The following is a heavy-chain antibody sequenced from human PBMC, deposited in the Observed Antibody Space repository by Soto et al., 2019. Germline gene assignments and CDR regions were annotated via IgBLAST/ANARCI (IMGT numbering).Heavy chain of an antibody. V-gene: IGHV4-31*03. J-gene: IGHJ6*03. D-gene: IGHD6-13*01. CDR2: IYYSGST. CDR1: GGSISSGGYY. CDR3: ARGRAAAGDYYYYYMDV. Sequence: QVQLQESGPGLVKPSQTLSLTCTVSGGSISSGGYYWSWIRQHPGKGLEWIGYIYYSGSTYYNPSLKSRVTISVDTSKNQFSLKLSSVTAADTAVYYCARGRAAAGDYYYYYMDVWGKGTTVTVSS.